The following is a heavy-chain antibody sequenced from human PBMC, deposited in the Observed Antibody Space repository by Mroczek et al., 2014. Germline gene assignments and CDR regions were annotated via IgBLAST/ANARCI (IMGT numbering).Heavy chain of an antibody. CDR1: GFTFSSYG. V-gene: IGHV3-30*18. CDR2: ISYDGSNK. J-gene: IGHJ4*02. Sequence: ESGGGVVQPGRSLRLSCAASGFTFSSYGMHWVRQAPGKGLEWVAVISYDGSNKYYADSVKGRFTISRDNSKNTLYLQMNSLRAEDTAVYYCAKDLEDGLHVFDYWGQGTLVTVSS. D-gene: IGHD5-24*01. CDR3: AKDLEDGLHVFDY.